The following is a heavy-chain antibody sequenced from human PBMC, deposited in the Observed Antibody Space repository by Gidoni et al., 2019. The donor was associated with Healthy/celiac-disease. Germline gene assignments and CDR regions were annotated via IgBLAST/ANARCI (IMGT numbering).Heavy chain of an antibody. Sequence: QVQLVQSGAEVKKPGASVKVSCKASGYTFTSYGSSWVRQAPGQGLEWMGWISAYNGKTNYAQKLQGRVTMTTDTSTSTAYRELRSLRSDDTAVYYGARGRDRGIVLVSLPGSYWGQGTLVTVSS. D-gene: IGHD2-8*02. V-gene: IGHV1-18*01. CDR3: ARGRDRGIVLVSLPGSY. J-gene: IGHJ4*02. CDR2: ISAYNGKT. CDR1: GYTFTSYG.